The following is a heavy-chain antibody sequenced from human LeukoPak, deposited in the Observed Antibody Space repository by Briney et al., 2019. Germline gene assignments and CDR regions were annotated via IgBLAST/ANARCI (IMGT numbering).Heavy chain of an antibody. V-gene: IGHV3-74*01. CDR2: INSDGSTT. Sequence: GGSLRLSCAASGFTFSSNWMHWVRQAPGKGLVWVSRINSDGSTTSYADSVRGRFTISRDNAKNTVYLQMNSLRAEDTAIYYCSSSWLYYYYGMDVWGQGTTVTVSS. J-gene: IGHJ6*02. CDR1: GFTFSSNW. CDR3: SSSWLYYYYGMDV. D-gene: IGHD6-13*01.